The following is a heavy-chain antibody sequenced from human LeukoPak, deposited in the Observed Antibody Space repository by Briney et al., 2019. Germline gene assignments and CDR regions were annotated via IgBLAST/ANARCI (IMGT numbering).Heavy chain of an antibody. CDR3: ARAYYYDSTQDAFDI. D-gene: IGHD3-22*01. CDR1: GGTFSSYA. CDR2: IIPIFGTA. J-gene: IGHJ3*02. V-gene: IGHV1-69*13. Sequence: SVKVSCKASGGTFSSYAISWVRQAPGQGLERMGGIIPIFGTANYAQKFQGRVTITADESTSTAYMELSSLRSEDTAVYYCARAYYYDSTQDAFDIWGQGTMVTVSS.